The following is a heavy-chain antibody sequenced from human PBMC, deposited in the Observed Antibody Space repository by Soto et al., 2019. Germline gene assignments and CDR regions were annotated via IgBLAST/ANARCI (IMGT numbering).Heavy chain of an antibody. J-gene: IGHJ5*02. Sequence: QVQLQESGQGLVKPSQTLSLTCTVSGGSISSGDYYWSWIRQHPGKGLEWIGYSYYSGSTHYNPSLKSRVTMSVDTSANQFSLKLSSLTAADTAVYCCARGRYSSSSNWFDPWGQGTLVTVSS. CDR2: SYYSGST. V-gene: IGHV4-31*03. D-gene: IGHD6-6*01. CDR1: GGSISSGDYY. CDR3: ARGRYSSSSNWFDP.